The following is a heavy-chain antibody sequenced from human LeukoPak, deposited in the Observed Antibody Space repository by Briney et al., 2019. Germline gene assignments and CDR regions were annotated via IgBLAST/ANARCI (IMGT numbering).Heavy chain of an antibody. CDR1: GCTFTGYQ. CDR2: INPNSGDT. V-gene: IGHV1-2*02. CDR3: ATQRGSYLCGTDSHY. D-gene: IGHD1-26*01. J-gene: IGHJ4*02. Sequence: GASVKVSFKGSGCTFTGYQRHWVRQAPGQGLEWMGWINPNSGDTKYSQKFQGRVTMTRDTSISTAYMELSRLRSDDTAVYYCATQRGSYLCGTDSHYWGQGTLVTVSS.